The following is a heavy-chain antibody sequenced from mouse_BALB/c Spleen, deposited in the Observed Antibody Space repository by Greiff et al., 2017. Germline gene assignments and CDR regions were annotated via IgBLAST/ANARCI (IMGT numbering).Heavy chain of an antibody. CDR1: GFDFSRYW. Sequence: EVQLVESGGGLVQPGGSLKLSCAASGFDFSRYWMSWVRQAPGKGLEWIGEINPDSSTINYTPSLKDKFIISRDNAKNTLYLQMSKVRSEDTALYYCARRGTATWGYYAMDYWGQGTSVTVSS. J-gene: IGHJ4*01. V-gene: IGHV4-1*02. D-gene: IGHD1-2*01. CDR2: INPDSSTI. CDR3: ARRGTATWGYYAMDY.